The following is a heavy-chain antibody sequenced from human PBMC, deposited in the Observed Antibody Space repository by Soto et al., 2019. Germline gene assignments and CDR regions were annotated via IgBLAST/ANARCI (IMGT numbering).Heavy chain of an antibody. CDR1: GFTFSSYA. CDR2: ISGSGGST. J-gene: IGHJ3*02. D-gene: IGHD4-17*01. Sequence: EVQLLESGGGLVQPGGSLRLSCAASGFTFSSYAMSWVRQAPGKGLEWVSAISGSGGSTDYADSVKGRFTISRDNSKSTLDLQMNCLRAEDTDVYDCAKGFGDYVAFDIWGQGTMVTVSS. V-gene: IGHV3-23*01. CDR3: AKGFGDYVAFDI.